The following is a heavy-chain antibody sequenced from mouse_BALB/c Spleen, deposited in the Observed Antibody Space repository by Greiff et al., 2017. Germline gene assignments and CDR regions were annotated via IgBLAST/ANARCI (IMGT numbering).Heavy chain of an antibody. V-gene: IGHV1-54*01. J-gene: IGHJ2*01. CDR2: INPGSGGS. CDR3: GGRGGVTGDY. Sequence: QVQLKQSGAELVRPGTSVKVSCKASGYAFTNYLIEWVKQRPGQGLEWIGVINPGSGGSNYNEKFKGKATLTADKSSTTAYMQLSSLTSDDSAVYFWGGRGGVTGDYWGQGTTLTVSS. CDR1: GYAFTNYL.